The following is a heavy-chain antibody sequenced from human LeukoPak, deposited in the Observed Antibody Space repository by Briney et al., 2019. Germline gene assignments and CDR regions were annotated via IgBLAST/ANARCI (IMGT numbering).Heavy chain of an antibody. D-gene: IGHD3-10*01. CDR1: GYTFTGYY. V-gene: IGHV1-69*13. Sequence: SVKVSCKASGYTFTGYYMHWVRQAPGQGLEWMGGIIPIFGTANYAQKFQGRVTITADESTSTAYMELSSLRSEDTAVYYCARDGYYGSGSYPYYYGMDVWGQGTTVTVSS. CDR3: ARDGYYGSGSYPYYYGMDV. J-gene: IGHJ6*02. CDR2: IIPIFGTA.